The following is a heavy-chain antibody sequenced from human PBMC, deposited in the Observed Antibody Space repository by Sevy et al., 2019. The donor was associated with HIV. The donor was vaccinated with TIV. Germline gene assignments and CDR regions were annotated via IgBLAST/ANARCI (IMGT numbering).Heavy chain of an antibody. D-gene: IGHD3-10*01. CDR3: ARSGGYGSGGPRLYYYYYYGMDV. CDR1: GFTFSSYW. Sequence: GGSLRLSCAASGFTFSSYWMSWVRQAPGKGLEWVANIKQDGSEKYYVDSVKGRFTISRDNAKNSLYLQMNSLRAEDTAVYYCARSGGYGSGGPRLYYYYYYGMDVWGQGTTVTVSS. J-gene: IGHJ6*02. V-gene: IGHV3-7*01. CDR2: IKQDGSEK.